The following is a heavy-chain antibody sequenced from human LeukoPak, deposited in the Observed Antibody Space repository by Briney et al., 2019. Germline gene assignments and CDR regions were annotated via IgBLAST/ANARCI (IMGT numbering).Heavy chain of an antibody. Sequence: ASVKVSCKASGYTFTGYYMHWVRQAPGQGLEWMGRINPNSGGTNYAQKFQGRVTMTRDTSISTAYMELSRLRFDDTAVYYCASSRPANRYYYDSSGYDYWGQGTLVTVSS. J-gene: IGHJ4*02. CDR2: INPNSGGT. V-gene: IGHV1-2*06. CDR3: ASSRPANRYYYDSSGYDY. CDR1: GYTFTGYY. D-gene: IGHD3-22*01.